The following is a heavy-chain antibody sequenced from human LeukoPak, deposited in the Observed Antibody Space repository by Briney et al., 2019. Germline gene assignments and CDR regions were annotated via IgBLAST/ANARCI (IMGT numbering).Heavy chain of an antibody. Sequence: SETLSLACTVSGGSISSSSYYWGWIRQPPGKGLEWIGSIYYSGSTNYNPSLKSRVTISVDTSKNQFSLKLSSVTAADTAVYYCARGVKDSSGYDYWGQGTLVTVSS. CDR1: GGSISSSSYY. D-gene: IGHD3-22*01. J-gene: IGHJ4*02. V-gene: IGHV4-39*07. CDR3: ARGVKDSSGYDY. CDR2: IYYSGST.